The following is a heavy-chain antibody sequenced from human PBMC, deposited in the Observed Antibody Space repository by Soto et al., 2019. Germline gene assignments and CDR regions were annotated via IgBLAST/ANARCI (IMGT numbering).Heavy chain of an antibody. CDR2: ISAYNGNT. V-gene: IGHV1-18*01. CDR3: ARGAGIAAAGTWFQH. CDR1: GYTFTSYG. J-gene: IGHJ1*01. D-gene: IGHD6-13*01. Sequence: ASVKVSCKASGYTFTSYGISWVRQAPGQGLEWMGWISAYNGNTNYAQKLQGRVTMTADTSTSTAYMELRSLRSDDTAVYYCARGAGIAAAGTWFQHWGQGTLVTVSS.